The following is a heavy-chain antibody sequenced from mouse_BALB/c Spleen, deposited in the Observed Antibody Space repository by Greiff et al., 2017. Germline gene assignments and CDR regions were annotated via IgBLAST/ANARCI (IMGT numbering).Heavy chain of an antibody. V-gene: IGHV1S29*02. CDR1: GYTFTDYN. CDR3: AREDGYYYAMDY. D-gene: IGHD2-3*01. J-gene: IGHJ4*01. CDR2: IYPYNGGT. Sequence: SGPELVKPGASVKISCKASGYTFTDYNMHWVKQSHGKSLEWIGYIYPYNGGTGYNQKFKSKATLTVDNSSSTAYMELRSLTSEDSAVYYCAREDGYYYAMDYWGQGTSVTVSS.